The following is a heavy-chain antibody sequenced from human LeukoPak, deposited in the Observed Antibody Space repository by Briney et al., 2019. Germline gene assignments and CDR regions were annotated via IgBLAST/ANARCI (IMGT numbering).Heavy chain of an antibody. V-gene: IGHV5-51*01. CDR2: IYPGDSDT. CDR1: GYSFTNYW. J-gene: IGHJ2*01. CDR3: ARLTVAASGSYFDL. D-gene: IGHD6-19*01. Sequence: GESLKISCKASGYSFTNYWIGWVRQMPGKGLEWMGIIYPGDSDTRYSPSFQGQVTISADKSISTAYLQWSSLKASDTAMYYCARLTVAASGSYFDLWDRGTLVTVSS.